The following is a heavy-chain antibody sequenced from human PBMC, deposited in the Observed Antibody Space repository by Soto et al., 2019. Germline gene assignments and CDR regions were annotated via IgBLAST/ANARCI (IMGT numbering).Heavy chain of an antibody. V-gene: IGHV3-23*01. CDR3: ATGTAAPAH. CDR2: ISTSGGTT. Sequence: PGGSLRLSCAASGFTFSNFDMSWVRQAPGKGLEWVSGISTSGGTTYYADSVKGRFTSSRDNSKNTLYLQMTSLRAEDTVVYYCATGTAAPAHWGQGTLVTVSS. J-gene: IGHJ1*01. CDR1: GFTFSNFD. D-gene: IGHD6-13*01.